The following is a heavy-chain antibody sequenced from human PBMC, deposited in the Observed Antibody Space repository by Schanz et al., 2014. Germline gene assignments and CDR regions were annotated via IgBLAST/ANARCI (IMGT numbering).Heavy chain of an antibody. J-gene: IGHJ4*02. V-gene: IGHV3-21*01. CDR1: TSIFNHAW. CDR2: ISSRSSHI. CDR3: VRERTNYGGNSYFFDH. Sequence: EVQLVESGGGLVKPGGSLRLSCAASTSIFNHAWMSWVRQAPGKGLEWVSSISSRSSHIYYADSVKGRFTVSRDNAKNSVYLQMNGLRVEDTAVYYCVRERTNYGGNSYFFDHWGQGTLVTVSS. D-gene: IGHD2-21*02.